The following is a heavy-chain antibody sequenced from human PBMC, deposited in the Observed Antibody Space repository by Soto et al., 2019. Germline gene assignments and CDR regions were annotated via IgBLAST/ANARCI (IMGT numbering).Heavy chain of an antibody. D-gene: IGHD1-7*01. V-gene: IGHV3-33*01. CDR3: AIQLELLSAFDI. CDR2: IWYDGSNK. J-gene: IGHJ3*02. Sequence: ESVGGVVQPGRSLRLSCAASGFTFSSYGMHWVRQAPGKGLEWVAVIWYDGSNKYYADSVKGRFTISRDNSKNTLYLQMNSLRAEDTAVYYCAIQLELLSAFDIWGQGTMVTVSS. CDR1: GFTFSSYG.